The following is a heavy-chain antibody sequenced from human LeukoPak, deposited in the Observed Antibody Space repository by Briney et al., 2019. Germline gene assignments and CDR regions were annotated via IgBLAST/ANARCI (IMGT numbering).Heavy chain of an antibody. J-gene: IGHJ4*02. CDR3: AKDLAAITMVRGVITAGDY. CDR2: ISGSGGST. D-gene: IGHD3-10*01. V-gene: IGHV3-23*01. Sequence: GGSLRLSCAASGFTFSSYAMSWVRQAPGKGLEWVSAISGSGGSTYYADSVKGRFTISRDNSKNTLYLQMSSLRAEDTAVYYCAKDLAAITMVRGVITAGDYWGQGTLVTVSS. CDR1: GFTFSSYA.